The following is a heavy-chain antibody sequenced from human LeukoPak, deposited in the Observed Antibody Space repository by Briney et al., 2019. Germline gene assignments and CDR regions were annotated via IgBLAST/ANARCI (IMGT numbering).Heavy chain of an antibody. CDR2: ISSNGGST. J-gene: IGHJ4*02. CDR1: GFTFSSYA. D-gene: IGHD2-8*01. V-gene: IGHV3-64*01. Sequence: GGSLRLSCAASGFTFSSYAMHWVRQAPGKGLEYVSAISSNGGSTYYANSVKGRFTISRDNSKNTMYLQMGSLRAEDMAVYYCAGVDSSNGILGYWGQKTLVTVSS. CDR3: AGVDSSNGILGY.